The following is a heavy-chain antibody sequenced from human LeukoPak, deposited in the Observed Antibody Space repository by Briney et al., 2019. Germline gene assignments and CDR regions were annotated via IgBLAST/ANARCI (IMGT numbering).Heavy chain of an antibody. Sequence: ASVKVSCKASGYTFTSYGISWVRQAPGQGLEWMGWISAYHGNTNYAQKLQGRVTMTTDTSTSTAYMELRSLRSDDTAVYYCARVQFVDPVVVITLGDYWGQGTLVTVSS. CDR1: GYTFTSYG. V-gene: IGHV1-18*01. J-gene: IGHJ4*02. D-gene: IGHD3-22*01. CDR3: ARVQFVDPVVVITLGDY. CDR2: ISAYHGNT.